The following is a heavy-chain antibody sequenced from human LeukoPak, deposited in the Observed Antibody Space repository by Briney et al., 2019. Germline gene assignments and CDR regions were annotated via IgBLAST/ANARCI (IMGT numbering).Heavy chain of an antibody. D-gene: IGHD5-18*01. CDR1: GYSISSGYY. CDR3: ASRGFWGYGFSGYYMDV. Sequence: SETLSLTCTVSGYSISSGYYWGWIRQPPGKGLEWIGSIYHSGSTYYNPSLKSRVTISVDTSKNQFSLKLSSVTAADTAVYYCASRGFWGYGFSGYYMDVWGKGTTVTVSS. CDR2: IYHSGST. J-gene: IGHJ6*03. V-gene: IGHV4-38-2*02.